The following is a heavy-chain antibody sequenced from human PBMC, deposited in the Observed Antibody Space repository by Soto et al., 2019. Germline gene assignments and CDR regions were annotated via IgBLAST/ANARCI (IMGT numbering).Heavy chain of an antibody. Sequence: EVQLLESGGGLVQPGGSLRLSCAASGFTFSTHAMIWVRQAPGKGLNWVSTVDVGGGSTYYTDSVKGRFTVSRDNSKNTVYLQLNTLRAEDTAIYFCPRDSGPAGGGACDIWGQGTMVTVSS. D-gene: IGHD6-25*01. J-gene: IGHJ3*02. CDR1: GFTFSTHA. CDR2: VDVGGGST. CDR3: PRDSGPAGGGACDI. V-gene: IGHV3-23*01.